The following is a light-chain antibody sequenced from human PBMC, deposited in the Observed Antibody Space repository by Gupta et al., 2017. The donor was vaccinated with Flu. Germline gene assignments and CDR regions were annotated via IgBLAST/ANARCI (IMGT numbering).Light chain of an antibody. Sequence: DIQLTQSPSFLSASVGDRVTITCRASRDITNYLAWYQQKLGKAPKVLIHGASTLQSGVPSRFNGSGYGTEFTLTISSLQPEDFATYYCLQLNSFPLTFGGGTKVDFK. CDR2: GAS. V-gene: IGKV1-9*01. CDR3: LQLNSFPLT. J-gene: IGKJ4*01. CDR1: RDITNY.